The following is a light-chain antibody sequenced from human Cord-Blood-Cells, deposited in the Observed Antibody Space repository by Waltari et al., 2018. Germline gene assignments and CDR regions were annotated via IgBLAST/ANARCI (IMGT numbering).Light chain of an antibody. CDR1: QGIRSY. V-gene: IGKV1-9*01. CDR2: AAS. J-gene: IGKJ3*01. Sequence: DIQLTQSPSFLSASVGDRVTITCRHRQGIRSYLAWYQQKPVKAPKILIYAASTLQSGVPTRFSGSGSGTEFTLTICSLQPEDFATYYCQQLNSYPVPFGPGTKVDI. CDR3: QQLNSYPVP.